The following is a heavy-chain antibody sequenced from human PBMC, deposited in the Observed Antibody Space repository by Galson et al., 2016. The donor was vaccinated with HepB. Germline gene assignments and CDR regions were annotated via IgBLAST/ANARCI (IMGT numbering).Heavy chain of an antibody. CDR2: INQDGTEK. D-gene: IGHD2-2*01. V-gene: IGHV3-7*01. J-gene: IGHJ6*02. CDR1: RFTFRNYW. Sequence: SLRLSCAASRFTFRNYWMNWIRQAPGRGLQWVANINQDGTEKNYVDSVKGRFTISRDNAKNSVYLQMNSLTVEDTAIYFCARGPRYQVHYAMDAWGRGTTVTVS. CDR3: ARGPRYQVHYAMDA.